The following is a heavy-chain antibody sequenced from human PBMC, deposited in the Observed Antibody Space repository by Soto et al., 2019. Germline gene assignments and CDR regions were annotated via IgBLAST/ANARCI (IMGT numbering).Heavy chain of an antibody. CDR1: GFTFSSYA. CDR2: ISGSGGST. V-gene: IGHV3-23*01. Sequence: GGSLRLSCAASGFTFSSYAMSWVRQAPGKGLEWVSAISGSGGSTYYADSVKGRFTISRDNSKNTLYLQMNSLRAEDTAVYYCAKEGAVVVIAPDAFDIWGQGTMVTVSS. J-gene: IGHJ3*02. CDR3: AKEGAVVVIAPDAFDI. D-gene: IGHD2-21*01.